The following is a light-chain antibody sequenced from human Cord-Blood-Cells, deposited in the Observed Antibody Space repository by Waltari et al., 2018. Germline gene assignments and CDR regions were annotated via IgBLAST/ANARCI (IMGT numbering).Light chain of an antibody. V-gene: IGKV1-8*01. Sequence: AIRMTQSPSSFSASTGDRVTITCRASQGISSYLAWYQQKPGKAPKLLIYAASTLQSGVPSRFSGSGSDTDFTLTISCLQSEDFATYYCQQYYSYPLTFGGGTEVEIK. J-gene: IGKJ4*01. CDR1: QGISSY. CDR2: AAS. CDR3: QQYYSYPLT.